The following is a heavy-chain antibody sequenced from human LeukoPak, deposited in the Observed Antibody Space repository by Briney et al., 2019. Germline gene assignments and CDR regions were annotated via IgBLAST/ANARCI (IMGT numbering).Heavy chain of an antibody. CDR3: AKVLQQLVHDYYYYYMDV. CDR1: GFTFSSYA. D-gene: IGHD6-13*01. V-gene: IGHV3-23*01. Sequence: GGSLRLSCAASGFTFSSYAMSWVRQAPGKGLEWVSAISGSGGSTYYADSVKGRFTISRDNSKNTLYLQMNSLRAEDTAVYYCAKVLQQLVHDYYYYYMDVWGKGTTVTVSS. J-gene: IGHJ6*03. CDR2: ISGSGGST.